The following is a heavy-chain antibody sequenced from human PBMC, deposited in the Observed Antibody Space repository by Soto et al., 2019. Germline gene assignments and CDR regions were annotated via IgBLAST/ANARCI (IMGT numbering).Heavy chain of an antibody. CDR3: ATWGAASTSRNFDF. Sequence: GGSLRLSCAASGFTFRNYAMSWVRQAPGRGLDWVSTITNPGTSTCYSDSVTGRFTISRDNSKNTLYLQMNNLRAADTAMYFCATWGAASTSRNFDFWGQGTLVTVSS. J-gene: IGHJ4*02. V-gene: IGHV3-23*01. D-gene: IGHD6-13*01. CDR2: ITNPGTST. CDR1: GFTFRNYA.